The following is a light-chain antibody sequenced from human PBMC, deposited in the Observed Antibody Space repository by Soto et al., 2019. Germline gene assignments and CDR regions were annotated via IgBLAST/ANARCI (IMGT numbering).Light chain of an antibody. Sequence: QSALTQPASVSGSPGQSITISCTGTSSDVGAYNYVSWYQQYPDKAPKVMIYDVSNRPSGVSNRFSGSKSGNTASLTISGPQAEDEADYYCLSYTTSGTYVFGTGTKVTVL. J-gene: IGLJ1*01. V-gene: IGLV2-14*01. CDR1: SSDVGAYNY. CDR2: DVS. CDR3: LSYTTSGTYV.